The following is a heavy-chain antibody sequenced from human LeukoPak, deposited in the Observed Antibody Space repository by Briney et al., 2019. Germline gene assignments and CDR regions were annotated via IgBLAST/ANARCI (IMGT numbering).Heavy chain of an antibody. D-gene: IGHD2-15*01. CDR2: IYYSGST. CDR1: GGSISSHY. V-gene: IGHV4-59*11. Sequence: SETLSLTCTVSGGSISSHYWSWIRQPPEKGLEWIGYIYYSGSTNYNPSLKSRVTISVDTSKNQFSLKLSSVTAADTAVYYCARDWMRGKYCSGGSCYSGYYGMDVWGQGTAVTVSS. J-gene: IGHJ6*02. CDR3: ARDWMRGKYCSGGSCYSGYYGMDV.